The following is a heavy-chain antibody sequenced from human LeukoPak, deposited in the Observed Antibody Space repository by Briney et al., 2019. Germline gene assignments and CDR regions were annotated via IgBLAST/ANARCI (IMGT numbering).Heavy chain of an antibody. CDR3: TTDRYYDNSELQFQH. Sequence: GGSLRLSCAASGFTLNNAWMSWVRQAPGKGLEWLGRIKRETDGGTIDYAAPVKGGFTISRDDSRNTLYLQMDSLKIEDTAVYYCTTDRYYDNSELQFQHWGQGTLVTVSS. CDR1: GFTLNNAW. V-gene: IGHV3-15*01. D-gene: IGHD3-22*01. J-gene: IGHJ1*01. CDR2: IKRETDGGTI.